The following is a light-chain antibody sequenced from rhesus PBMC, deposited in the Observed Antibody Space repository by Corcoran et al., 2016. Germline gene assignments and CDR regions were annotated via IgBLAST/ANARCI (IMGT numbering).Light chain of an antibody. Sequence: DIVMTQSPDSLAVSLGERVTMNCKSSQSLSYNSNNKNYLAWYQQKPGQTPKVVIYWASTRESGVPNRFSGSGSGTDFTLTIRGLQAEDVAVYYCQQYYSTPLTFGGGTKVEI. V-gene: IGKV4-1*01. J-gene: IGKJ4*01. CDR3: QQYYSTPLT. CDR2: WAS. CDR1: QSLSYNSNNKNY.